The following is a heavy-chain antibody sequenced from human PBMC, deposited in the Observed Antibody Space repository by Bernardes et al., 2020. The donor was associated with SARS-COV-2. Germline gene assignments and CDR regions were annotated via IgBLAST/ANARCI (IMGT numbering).Heavy chain of an antibody. D-gene: IGHD3-10*01. Sequence: GGSLRLSCAASGFDFSNYAMSWVRQAPGKGLEWVSVISGGGGMTFYADSVKGRFAISRDNSKSTLYLQLNGLRADDTALYYCAKDLTFADDYYGSGSSDHWGQGTLVTVSS. CDR2: ISGGGGMT. CDR3: AKDLTFADDYYGSGSSDH. J-gene: IGHJ5*02. V-gene: IGHV3-23*01. CDR1: GFDFSNYA.